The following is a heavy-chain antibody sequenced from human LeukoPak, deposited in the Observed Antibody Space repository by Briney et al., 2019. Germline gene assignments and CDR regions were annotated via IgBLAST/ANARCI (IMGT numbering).Heavy chain of an antibody. CDR1: GFTFSTYV. D-gene: IGHD1-1*01. CDR2: ISGSGGST. V-gene: IGHV3-23*01. Sequence: GGSLRLSCAASGFTFSTYVMSWVRQAPGKGLEWVSAISGSGGSTYFADSVKGRFTISRDNSKNTLYLQMNSLGADDTAVYYCAKGNWRYFDYWGQGTLVTVSS. J-gene: IGHJ4*02. CDR3: AKGNWRYFDY.